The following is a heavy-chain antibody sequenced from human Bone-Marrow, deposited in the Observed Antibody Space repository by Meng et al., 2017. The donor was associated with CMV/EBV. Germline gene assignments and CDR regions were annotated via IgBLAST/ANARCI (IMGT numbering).Heavy chain of an antibody. CDR3: ARERDGGWFDY. CDR2: IYYSGST. V-gene: IGHV4-59*01. CDR1: GGSFSGYY. J-gene: IGHJ4*02. D-gene: IGHD6-19*01. Sequence: SETLSLTCVVYGGSFSGYYWSWIRQPPGKGLEWIGYIYYSGSTNYNPSLKSRVTISVDTSKNQFSLKLSSVTAADTAVYYCARERDGGWFDYWGQGTLVTVSS.